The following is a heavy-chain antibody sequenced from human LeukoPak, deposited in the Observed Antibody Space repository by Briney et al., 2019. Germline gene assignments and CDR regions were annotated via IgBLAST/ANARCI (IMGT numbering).Heavy chain of an antibody. J-gene: IGHJ6*02. CDR3: ARLYSNYISYYYYYGMDV. V-gene: IGHV4-34*01. CDR1: GRSFSGYY. CDR2: INHSGST. D-gene: IGHD4-11*01. Sequence: SETLSLTCAVYGRSFSGYYWSWIRQPPGKGLEWIREINHSGSTNYNPSLKSRVTISVDTSKNQFSLKLSSVTAADTAVYYCARLYSNYISYYYYYGMDVWGQGTTVTVSS.